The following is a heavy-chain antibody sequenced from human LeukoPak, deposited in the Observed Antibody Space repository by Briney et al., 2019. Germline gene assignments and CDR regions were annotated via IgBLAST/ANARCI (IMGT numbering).Heavy chain of an antibody. D-gene: IGHD2-2*01. CDR2: INLNSGGT. Sequence: AGVKVSCKGSGYSFNAYYIYLLRLAPAPGIEWMGWINLNSGGTNYAQKFQGRVTMTRDTSDYMELGRLRSDDTGVYFWATWGGVVSDDDFYYWGQGTQVTAS. V-gene: IGHV1-2*02. CDR3: ATWGGVVSDDDFYY. J-gene: IGHJ4*02. CDR1: GYSFNAYY.